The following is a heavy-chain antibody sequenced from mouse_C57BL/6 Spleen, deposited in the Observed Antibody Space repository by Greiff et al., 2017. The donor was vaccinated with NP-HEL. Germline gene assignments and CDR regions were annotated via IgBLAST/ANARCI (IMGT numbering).Heavy chain of an antibody. V-gene: IGHV1-81*01. Sequence: QVQLQQSGAELARPGASVKLSCKASGYTFTSYGISWVKQRTGQGLEWIGEIYPRSGNTYYNEKFKGKATLTADKSSSTAYMELRSLTSEDSAVYFCARLGGGLRRDFDYWGQGTTLTVSS. CDR3: ARLGGGLRRDFDY. D-gene: IGHD2-4*01. CDR1: GYTFTSYG. J-gene: IGHJ2*01. CDR2: IYPRSGNT.